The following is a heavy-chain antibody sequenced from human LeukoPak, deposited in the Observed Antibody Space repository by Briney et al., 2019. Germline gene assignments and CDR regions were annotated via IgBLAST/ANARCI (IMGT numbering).Heavy chain of an antibody. CDR3: ARGPRLYYCSSTSCALDWFDP. Sequence: SETLSLTCAVYGGSFSGYYWSWIRQPPGKGLEWIGEINHIGSTNYNPSLKSRVTISVDTSKNQFSLKLSSVTAADTAVYYCARGPRLYYCSSTSCALDWFDPWGQGTLVTVSS. V-gene: IGHV4-34*01. J-gene: IGHJ5*02. CDR1: GGSFSGYY. D-gene: IGHD2-2*01. CDR2: INHIGST.